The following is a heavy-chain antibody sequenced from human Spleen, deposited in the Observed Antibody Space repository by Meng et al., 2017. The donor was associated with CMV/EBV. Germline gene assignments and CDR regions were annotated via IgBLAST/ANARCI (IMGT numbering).Heavy chain of an antibody. CDR1: GFTVSSNY. J-gene: IGHJ4*02. Sequence: VQLVESXXGVVKAGGSLRLSCAASGFTVSSNYMSWVRQAPGKGLEWVSVIYSGGSTYYADSVKGRFTISRDNSKNTLYLQMNSLRAEDTAVYYCARDVVADYWGQGTLVTVSS. CDR3: ARDVVADY. V-gene: IGHV3-66*01. D-gene: IGHD2-15*01. CDR2: IYSGGST.